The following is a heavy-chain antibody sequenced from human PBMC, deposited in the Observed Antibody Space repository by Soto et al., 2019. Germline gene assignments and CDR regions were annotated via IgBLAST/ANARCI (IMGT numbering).Heavy chain of an antibody. J-gene: IGHJ4*02. Sequence: QVQLQQWGAGLLKPSETLSLTCAVYGGSFSGYYWSWIRQPPGKGLEWIGEINHSGSTNYNPSLKSRVTISGDTSKNQFYLKLSSVTAADTAVYYCARGDVGAVAAWDYFDYWGQGTLVTVSS. V-gene: IGHV4-34*01. CDR2: INHSGST. CDR1: GGSFSGYY. CDR3: ARGDVGAVAAWDYFDY. D-gene: IGHD6-19*01.